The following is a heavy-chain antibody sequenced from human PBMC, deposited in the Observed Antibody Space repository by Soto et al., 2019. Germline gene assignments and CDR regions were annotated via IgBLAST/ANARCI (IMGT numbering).Heavy chain of an antibody. Sequence: QMPIQQWGAGLLKPSETLSLTCAVSGGSFNDFYWNWVRQPPGEGLEWIGEVNHAGGTDYNPSLKSRVTISEDRSKNQLSLRLKSVTAADTATYYCARRGRYGGRSYTGWGQGTLVTVS. CDR1: GGSFNDFY. J-gene: IGHJ4*02. D-gene: IGHD1-26*01. CDR3: ARRGRYGGRSYTG. V-gene: IGHV4-34*02. CDR2: VNHAGGT.